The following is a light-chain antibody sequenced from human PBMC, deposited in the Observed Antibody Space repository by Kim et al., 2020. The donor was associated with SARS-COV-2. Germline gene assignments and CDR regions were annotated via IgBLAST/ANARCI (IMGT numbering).Light chain of an antibody. CDR2: GAS. CDR1: QSVSSSS. Sequence: GERAALSCRARQSVSSSSLAWYQQKPGQAPRLLIYGASSRATGIPDRFSGSGSGTDFTLTISRLEPEDFAVYYCQQYGSSPQGLTFGGGTKVDIK. CDR3: QQYGSSPQGLT. J-gene: IGKJ4*01. V-gene: IGKV3-20*01.